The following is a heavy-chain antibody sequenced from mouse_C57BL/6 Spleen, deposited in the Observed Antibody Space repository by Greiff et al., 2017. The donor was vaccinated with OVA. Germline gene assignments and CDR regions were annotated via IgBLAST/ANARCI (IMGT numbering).Heavy chain of an antibody. CDR2: IDPSDSYT. CDR3: LLLRSYAMDY. CDR1: GYTFTSYW. D-gene: IGHD1-1*01. V-gene: IGHV1-69*01. J-gene: IGHJ4*01. Sequence: QVQLQQPGAELVMPGASVKLSCKASGYTFTSYWMHWVKQRPGQGLEWIGEIDPSDSYTNYNQKFKGKSTLTVDKSSSTAYMQLSSLTSEDSAVYYCLLLRSYAMDYWGQGTSVTVSS.